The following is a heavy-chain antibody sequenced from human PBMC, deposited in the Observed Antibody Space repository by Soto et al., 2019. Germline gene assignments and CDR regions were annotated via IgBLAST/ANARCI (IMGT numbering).Heavy chain of an antibody. Sequence: QVQLVESGGGVVQPGRSLRLSCAASGFTFSTYGMHWVRQAPGKGLEWVAVISYDGSNKYYADSVKGRFTISRDNSKNTLYLQMNSLRAEDTAVYYCASDRCRMIVVDIDYWGQGTLVTVSS. J-gene: IGHJ4*02. CDR2: ISYDGSNK. CDR3: ASDRCRMIVVDIDY. CDR1: GFTFSTYG. V-gene: IGHV3-30*03. D-gene: IGHD3-22*01.